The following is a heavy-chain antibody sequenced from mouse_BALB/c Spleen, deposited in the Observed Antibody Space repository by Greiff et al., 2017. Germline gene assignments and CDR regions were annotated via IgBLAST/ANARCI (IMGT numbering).Heavy chain of an antibody. V-gene: IGHV2-2*02. CDR1: GFSLTSYG. D-gene: IGHD2-4*01. CDR3: ARNGGLRRRDWFAY. CDR2: IWSGGST. J-gene: IGHJ3*01. Sequence: VQLQQSGPGLVQPSQSLSITCTVSGFSLTSYGVHWVRQSPGKGLEWLGVIWSGGSTDYNAAFISRLSISKDNSKSQVFFKMNSLQANDTAIYYCARNGGLRRRDWFAYWGQGTLVTVSA.